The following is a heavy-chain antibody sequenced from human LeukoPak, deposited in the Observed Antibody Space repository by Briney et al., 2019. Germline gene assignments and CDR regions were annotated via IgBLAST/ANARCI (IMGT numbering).Heavy chain of an antibody. D-gene: IGHD2-2*01. CDR1: GGTFSSYA. CDR3: ARDGRYCSSTSCYGPAFRYYYYYYGMDV. CDR2: IIPIFGTA. J-gene: IGHJ6*02. Sequence: WASVNVSCKASGGTFSSYAISWVRQAPGQGLEWMGGIIPIFGTANYAQKFQGRVTITADESTSTAYMELSSLRSEDTAVYYCARDGRYCSSTSCYGPAFRYYYYYYGMDVWGQGTTVTVSS. V-gene: IGHV1-69*13.